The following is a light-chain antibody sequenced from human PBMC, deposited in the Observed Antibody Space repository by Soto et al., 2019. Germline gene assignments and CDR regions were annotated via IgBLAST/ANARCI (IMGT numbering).Light chain of an antibody. J-gene: IGKJ1*01. CDR1: QSVSSY. Sequence: EIVLTQSPATLSLSPGERATLSCRASQSVSSYLAWYQQKPGQAPRILLYHASNRATGIPARFSGSGSGTDFTLTISSLEPEDFAVYYCQQRSNWPPTFGQGTKVEIK. V-gene: IGKV3-11*01. CDR3: QQRSNWPPT. CDR2: HAS.